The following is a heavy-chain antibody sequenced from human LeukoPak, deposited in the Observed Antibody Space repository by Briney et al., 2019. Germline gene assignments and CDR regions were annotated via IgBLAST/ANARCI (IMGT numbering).Heavy chain of an antibody. CDR2: IKQDGSEK. Sequence: PGGSLRLSCAASGFTFSSYWMSWVRQAPGKGLEWVANIKQDGSEKYYVDSVKGRFTISRDNAKNSLYLQMNSLRAEDTAVYCCARALNRYYYDSSGYYYAFDPWGQGTLVTVSS. D-gene: IGHD3-22*01. V-gene: IGHV3-7*01. CDR1: GFTFSSYW. J-gene: IGHJ5*02. CDR3: ARALNRYYYDSSGYYYAFDP.